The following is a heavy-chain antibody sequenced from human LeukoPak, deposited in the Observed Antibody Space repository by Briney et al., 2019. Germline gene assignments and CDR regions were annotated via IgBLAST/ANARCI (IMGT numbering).Heavy chain of an antibody. Sequence: ASVKVSCRASGYTFTSYSMHWVRQAPGQGLEWMGIIHPSGGSTSYAQKFQGRVTMTRDTSTSTVYMEMSSLRSEDTAVYYCARPGGNYAFDIWGQGTVVTVSS. V-gene: IGHV1-46*01. J-gene: IGHJ3*02. CDR3: ARPGGNYAFDI. CDR1: GYTFTSYS. D-gene: IGHD4-23*01. CDR2: IHPSGGST.